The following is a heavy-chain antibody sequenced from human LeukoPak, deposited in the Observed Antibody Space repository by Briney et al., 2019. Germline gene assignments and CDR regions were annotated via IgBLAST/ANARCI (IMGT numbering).Heavy chain of an antibody. CDR2: ISTSSIYI. CDR1: GFTYSHYG. Sequence: GGSLRLSCVASGFTYSHYGMNWVRQAPGKGLEWVSFISTSSIYIYYADSVKGRFTISRDNAKNSLYLQMNSLRAEDTAVYYCATTRIADYYMDVWGKGTTVTISS. CDR3: ATTRIADYYMDV. J-gene: IGHJ6*03. D-gene: IGHD6-13*01. V-gene: IGHV3-21*01.